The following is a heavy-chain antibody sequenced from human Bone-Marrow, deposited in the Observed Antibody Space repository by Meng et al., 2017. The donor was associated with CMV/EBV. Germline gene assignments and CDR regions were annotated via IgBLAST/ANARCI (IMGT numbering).Heavy chain of an antibody. J-gene: IGHJ4*02. D-gene: IGHD4-11*01. CDR3: ARDYLQSTPGVFDY. CDR2: IIPIFGTA. V-gene: IGHV1-69*05. CDR1: GGTFSSYA. Sequence: SVKVSCKASGGTFSSYAISWVRQAPGQGLEWMGGIIPIFGTANYAQKFQGRVTMTRDTSTSTVYMELSSLRSEDTAVYYCARDYLQSTPGVFDYWGQGTLVTVSS.